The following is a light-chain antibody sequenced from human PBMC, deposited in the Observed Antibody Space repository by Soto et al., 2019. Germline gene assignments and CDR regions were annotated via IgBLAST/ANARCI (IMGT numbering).Light chain of an antibody. CDR2: KAS. J-gene: IGKJ1*01. Sequence: DIQMTQSPSTLSTSVGDRVTITCRASQSISSWLAWYQQKPGTAPKLLIYKASTLESGVPARFSGSGSGTEFTLTISSLQPHDFATYYCQQYNSSPWTFGQGTKVEIK. CDR1: QSISSW. V-gene: IGKV1-5*03. CDR3: QQYNSSPWT.